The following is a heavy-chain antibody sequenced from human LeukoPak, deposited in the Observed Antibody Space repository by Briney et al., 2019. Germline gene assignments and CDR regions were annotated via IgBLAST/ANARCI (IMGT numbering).Heavy chain of an antibody. CDR2: MNPNSGNT. V-gene: IGHV1-8*01. Sequence: ASVKVSCKTSGYLFTSYDINWVRQASGQGLEWMGWMNPNSGNTGYAQKFQGRLSMSRNVATRTASMELTSLRPEDTAIYYCVRGPDGEFDSWGQGTLVTVSS. CDR1: GYLFTSYD. J-gene: IGHJ4*02. CDR3: VRGPDGEFDS. D-gene: IGHD7-27*01.